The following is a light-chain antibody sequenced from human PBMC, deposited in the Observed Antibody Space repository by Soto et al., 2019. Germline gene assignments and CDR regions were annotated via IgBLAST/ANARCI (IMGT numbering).Light chain of an antibody. CDR2: DVT. CDR1: SSDVGGYNY. CDR3: CSYTTSNTRQIV. V-gene: IGLV2-14*01. J-gene: IGLJ1*01. Sequence: QSVLTQPASVSGSPGQSITISCTGTSSDVGGYNYVSWYQQRPGKAPKFMIYDVTNRPSGVSNRFSGSKSGNTASLTISGLQAEDEADYYCCSYTTSNTRQIVFGTG.